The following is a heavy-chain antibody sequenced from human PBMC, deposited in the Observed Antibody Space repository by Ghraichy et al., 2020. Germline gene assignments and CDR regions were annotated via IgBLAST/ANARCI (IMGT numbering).Heavy chain of an antibody. CDR1: GLTFDDYA. D-gene: IGHD6-13*01. V-gene: IGHV3-9*01. CDR2: ISWNSALI. Sequence: LSLTCAATGLTFDDYAMHWVRQVPGKGLEWVSGISWNSALIGYADSVKGRFTISRDNAKNSLYLQMNSLRTEDTAFYYCVKERMTTGYGMDVWGQGTTVTVSS. CDR3: VKERMTTGYGMDV. J-gene: IGHJ6*02.